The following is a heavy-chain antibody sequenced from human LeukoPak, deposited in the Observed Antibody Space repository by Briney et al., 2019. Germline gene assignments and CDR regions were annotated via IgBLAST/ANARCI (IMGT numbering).Heavy chain of an antibody. D-gene: IGHD6-6*01. V-gene: IGHV5-51*01. CDR1: GYSFTSYW. Sequence: GESLKISCKGSGYSFTSYWIGWVRPMPGKGLEWMGIIYPGDSDTRYSPSFQGQVTISADKSISTAYLQWSSLKASDTAMYYCARQLREQLGYYYYYYMDVWGKGTTVTVSS. CDR3: ARQLREQLGYYYYYYMDV. CDR2: IYPGDSDT. J-gene: IGHJ6*03.